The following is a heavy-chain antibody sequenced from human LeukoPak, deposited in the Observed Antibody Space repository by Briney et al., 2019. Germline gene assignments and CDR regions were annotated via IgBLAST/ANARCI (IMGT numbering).Heavy chain of an antibody. CDR3: ARDSEPDFWSGYYCLDY. J-gene: IGHJ4*02. CDR1: RFTFSRYW. CDR2: ISSSSSYI. Sequence: GGSLRLSCAASRFTFSRYWMNWVRQAPGKGLEWVSSISSSSSYIYYADSVKGRFTISRDNAKNSLYLQMNSLRAEDTAVYYCARDSEPDFWSGYYCLDYWGQGTLVTVSS. V-gene: IGHV3-21*01. D-gene: IGHD3-3*01.